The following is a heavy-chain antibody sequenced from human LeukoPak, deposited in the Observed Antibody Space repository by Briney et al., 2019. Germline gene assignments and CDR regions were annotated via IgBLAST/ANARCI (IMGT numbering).Heavy chain of an antibody. CDR1: GWSFSGYY. Sequence: PSETLSLTCAGYGWSFSGYYWGWLRQPPGKGLEWIGEINHSGSTNYNPSLKSRVTISVDTSKNQFSLKLSSVTAADTAVYYCARVVYGDDAFDIWGQGTMVTVSS. J-gene: IGHJ3*02. V-gene: IGHV4-34*01. CDR3: ARVVYGDDAFDI. D-gene: IGHD4-17*01. CDR2: INHSGST.